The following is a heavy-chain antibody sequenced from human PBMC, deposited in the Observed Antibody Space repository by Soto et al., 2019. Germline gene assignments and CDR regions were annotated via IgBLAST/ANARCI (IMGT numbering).Heavy chain of an antibody. CDR3: ARGGGPLGVAAFDY. D-gene: IGHD3-16*01. CDR1: GGSISSYY. Sequence: SETLSLTCTVSGGSISSYYWSWIRQPPGKGLEWIGYIYYSGSTNYNPSLKSRVTISVDTSKNQFSLKLSSVTAADTAVYYCARGGGPLGVAAFDYWGKGTLVTVSS. V-gene: IGHV4-59*01. J-gene: IGHJ4*02. CDR2: IYYSGST.